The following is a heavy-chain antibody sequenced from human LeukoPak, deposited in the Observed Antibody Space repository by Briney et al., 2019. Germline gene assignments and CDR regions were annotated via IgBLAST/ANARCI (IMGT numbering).Heavy chain of an antibody. CDR2: IRYDGSNK. CDR1: GFTFSTYW. CDR3: AKRDVVVPAAIHY. J-gene: IGHJ4*02. Sequence: PGGSLRLSCAASGFTFSTYWMTWVRQAPGKGLEWVAFIRYDGSNKYYADSVKGRFTISRDNSKNTLYLQMNSLRAEDTAVYYCAKRDVVVPAAIHYWGQGTLVTVSS. D-gene: IGHD2-2*01. V-gene: IGHV3-30*02.